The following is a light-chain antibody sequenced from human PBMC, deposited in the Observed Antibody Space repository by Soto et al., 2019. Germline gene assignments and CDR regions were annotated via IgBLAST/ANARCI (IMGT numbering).Light chain of an antibody. J-gene: IGKJ5*01. CDR2: DAS. Sequence: EIVLTQSPATLSLSPGERATLFCRASQSVSSSLAWYQQKPGQAPRLLIFDASNRATGIPARFSGSESATDFTLTISSLEPEDFAVYYCQQRRNWPITFGQGTRLE. CDR3: QQRRNWPIT. CDR1: QSVSSS. V-gene: IGKV3-11*01.